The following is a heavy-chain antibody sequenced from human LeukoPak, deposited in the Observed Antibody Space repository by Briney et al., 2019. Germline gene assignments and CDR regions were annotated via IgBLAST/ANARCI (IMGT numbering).Heavy chain of an antibody. V-gene: IGHV4-4*02. Sequence: SGTLSLTCAVSGGSISSSNWWSWVRQPPGKGLEWIGEIYHSGSTNYNASLKSRVTISVDKSTHQFSLKLGSVTAAETAVYYCASIYDSSKVDHWGQGTLVTVSS. CDR2: IYHSGST. CDR1: GGSISSSNW. D-gene: IGHD3-22*01. J-gene: IGHJ4*02. CDR3: ASIYDSSKVDH.